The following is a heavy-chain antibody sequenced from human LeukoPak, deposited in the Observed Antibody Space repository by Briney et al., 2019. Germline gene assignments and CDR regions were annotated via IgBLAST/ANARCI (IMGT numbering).Heavy chain of an antibody. Sequence: GGSLTLSCAASGFTFSSYWMSWVRQAPGKGLEWVANIKQDGSEKYYVDSVKGRFTISRDNAKNSLYLQMNSLRAEDTAVYYCARGRYDFWSGYYDYFDYWGQGTLVTVSS. J-gene: IGHJ4*02. CDR1: GFTFSSYW. D-gene: IGHD3-3*01. CDR3: ARGRYDFWSGYYDYFDY. V-gene: IGHV3-7*01. CDR2: IKQDGSEK.